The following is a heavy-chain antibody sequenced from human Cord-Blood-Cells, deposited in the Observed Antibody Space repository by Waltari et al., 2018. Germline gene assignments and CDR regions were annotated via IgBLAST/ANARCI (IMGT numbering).Heavy chain of an antibody. Sequence: QVQLVQSGAEVKKPGSSVKVSCKASGGTFSSYAISWGRWAPGQGLEWMGGIIPIFGTANYAQKFQGRVTITADESTSTAYMELSSLRSEDTAVYYCARGSGSYPQYYFDYWGQGTLVTVSS. CDR1: GGTFSSYA. D-gene: IGHD3-10*01. J-gene: IGHJ4*02. V-gene: IGHV1-69*01. CDR3: ARGSGSYPQYYFDY. CDR2: IIPIFGTA.